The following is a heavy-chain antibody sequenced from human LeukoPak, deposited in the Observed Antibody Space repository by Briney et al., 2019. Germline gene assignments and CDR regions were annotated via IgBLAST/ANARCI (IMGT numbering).Heavy chain of an antibody. J-gene: IGHJ6*03. Sequence: GGSLRLSCAASGFTFSSYAMHWVRQAPGKGLEWVAVISYDGSNKYYADSVKGRFTISRDNSKNTLYLQMNSLRAEDTAVYYCARDKGWTAPRGWFHYYYMDVWGKGTTVTVSS. CDR1: GFTFSSYA. CDR2: ISYDGSNK. V-gene: IGHV3-30*04. D-gene: IGHD2-15*01. CDR3: ARDKGWTAPRGWFHYYYMDV.